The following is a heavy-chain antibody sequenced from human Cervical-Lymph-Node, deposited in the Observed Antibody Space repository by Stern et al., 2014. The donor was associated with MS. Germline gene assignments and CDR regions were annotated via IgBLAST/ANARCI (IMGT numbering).Heavy chain of an antibody. CDR1: GGSISSYY. D-gene: IGHD4-17*01. J-gene: IGHJ5*02. CDR2: ISYSGST. CDR3: AGSAYGDYIWFDP. V-gene: IGHV4-59*01. Sequence: QLQLQESGPGLVKPSETLSLTCTVSGGSISSYYWSWIRQPPGKGLEWIGDISYSGSTNFNPSLKSRVTISLDTSKKQFSLKLSSVTAADTAVYFCAGSAYGDYIWFDPWGQGTLATVAS.